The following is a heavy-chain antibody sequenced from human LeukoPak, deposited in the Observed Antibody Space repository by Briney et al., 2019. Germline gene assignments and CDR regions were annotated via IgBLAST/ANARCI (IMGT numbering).Heavy chain of an antibody. J-gene: IGHJ5*02. CDR2: INPSGGST. CDR3: AREITTITHDNWFDP. CDR1: GYTFTSYY. D-gene: IGHD5-12*01. V-gene: IGHV1-46*01. Sequence: ASVKVSCKASGYTFTSYYMHWVRQAPGQGLEWMGIINPSGGSTSYAQKFQGRVTMTRDTSTSTVYMELSSLRSEDTAVYYCAREITTITHDNWFDPWGQGTLVTVSS.